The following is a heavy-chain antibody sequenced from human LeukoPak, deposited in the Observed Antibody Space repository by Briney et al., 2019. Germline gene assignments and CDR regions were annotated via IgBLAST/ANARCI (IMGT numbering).Heavy chain of an antibody. J-gene: IGHJ5*02. V-gene: IGHV1-69*13. CDR1: GGTFSSYA. CDR3: ARTWFGELLVSNWFDP. Sequence: ASVKVSCKPSGGTFSSYAISWVRQAPGQGLEWMGGIIPIFGTANYAQKFQGRVTITADESTSTAYMELSSLRSEDTAVYYCARTWFGELLVSNWFDPWGQGTLVTVSS. D-gene: IGHD3-10*01. CDR2: IIPIFGTA.